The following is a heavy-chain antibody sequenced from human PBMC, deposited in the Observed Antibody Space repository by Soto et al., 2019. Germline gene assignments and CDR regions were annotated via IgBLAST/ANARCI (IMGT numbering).Heavy chain of an antibody. CDR2: IYYSGST. CDR3: ARDQLPQSSGWYRPNWYFDP. CDR1: GGSISSYY. Sequence: QVQLQESGPGLVKPSETLSLTCTVSGGSISSYYWSWIRQPPGKGLEWIGYIYYSGSTNYNPSLKGRVPVSSDTPKNQLSLKLRSVTAADTALYYCARDQLPQSSGWYRPNWYFDPWGRGTLVTVSS. V-gene: IGHV4-59*01. D-gene: IGHD6-19*01. J-gene: IGHJ2*01.